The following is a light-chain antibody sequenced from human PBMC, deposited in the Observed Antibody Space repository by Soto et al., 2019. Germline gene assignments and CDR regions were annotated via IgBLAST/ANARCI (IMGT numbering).Light chain of an antibody. Sequence: EIVLTQSPATLSLSPGERATLSCRASPSVTNYLAWDQQKPGQAPRLLIYGAFNRATGIPARFSGSGSGTDFTLPISSLEPEDFAVYYCQQRNIWPPVTFGQGTRLEIK. CDR1: PSVTNY. J-gene: IGKJ5*01. CDR2: GAF. V-gene: IGKV3-11*01. CDR3: QQRNIWPPVT.